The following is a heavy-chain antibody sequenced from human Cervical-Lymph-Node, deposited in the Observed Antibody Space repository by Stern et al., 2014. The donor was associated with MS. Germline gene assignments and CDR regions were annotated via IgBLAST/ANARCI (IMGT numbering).Heavy chain of an antibody. CDR3: AKGIRVTGAGYGMDV. CDR2: ISGSGGNT. J-gene: IGHJ6*02. V-gene: IGHV3-23*04. CDR1: GFTFTNYA. D-gene: IGHD2-21*02. Sequence: EVQLVESGGGLVQPGGSLRLSCAASGFTFTNYAMSWVRQAPGKGLEWISAISGSGGNTFYADSVKGRFTISRDNSRNTLYLQMNSLRAEDTAVYYCAKGIRVTGAGYGMDVWGQGTTVTVSS.